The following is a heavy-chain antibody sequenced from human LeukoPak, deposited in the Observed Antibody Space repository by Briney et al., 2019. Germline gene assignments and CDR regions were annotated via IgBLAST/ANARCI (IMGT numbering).Heavy chain of an antibody. CDR1: GYTFTSYG. J-gene: IGHJ3*02. Sequence: GASVKVSCKASGYTFTSYGISWVRQAPGQGLEWMGWISAYNGNTNYAQKLQGRVTMTTDTSTSTAYMELRSLRSDDTAVYYCASSGSYRFNDAFDIWGQGTMVTVSS. CDR2: ISAYNGNT. D-gene: IGHD1-26*01. V-gene: IGHV1-18*01. CDR3: ASSGSYRFNDAFDI.